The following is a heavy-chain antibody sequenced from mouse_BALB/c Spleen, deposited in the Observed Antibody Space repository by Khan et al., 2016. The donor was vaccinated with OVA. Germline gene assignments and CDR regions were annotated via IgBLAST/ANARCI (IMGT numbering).Heavy chain of an antibody. CDR2: ISGDSNTI. CDR3: ATSYFYGYYFDY. J-gene: IGHJ2*01. V-gene: IGHV5-17*02. Sequence: EVKLVESGGDLVQPGGSRKLSCAASGFTFSSYGMHWVRQAPEKGLEWVAYISGDSNTIYYADTVKGRFTISSDNPRNTLFLQMTSLLSEDPAMYYCATSYFYGYYFDYWGPGTTLTVSS. CDR1: GFTFSSYG. D-gene: IGHD1-1*01.